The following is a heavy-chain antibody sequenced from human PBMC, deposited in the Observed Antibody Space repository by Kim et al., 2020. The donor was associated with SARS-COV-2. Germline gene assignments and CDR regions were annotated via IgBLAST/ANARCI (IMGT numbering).Heavy chain of an antibody. CDR3: ARGQYSSGLPEDV. CDR1: GFTVSSNY. J-gene: IGHJ6*02. Sequence: GGSLRLSCAASGFTVSSNYMSWVRQAPGKGLEWVSVIYSGGSTYYADSVKGRFTISRDNSKNTLYLQMNSLRAEDAAVYYCARGQYSSGLPEDVLGQGTTVTVSS. CDR2: IYSGGST. D-gene: IGHD6-19*01. V-gene: IGHV3-53*01.